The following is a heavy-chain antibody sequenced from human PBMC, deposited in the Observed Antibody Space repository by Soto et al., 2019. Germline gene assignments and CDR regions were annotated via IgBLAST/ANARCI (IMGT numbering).Heavy chain of an antibody. Sequence: VQLVESGGDLVQPGGSLRLSCAASGFTFSLYWITWVRQPPGKGLGWVAGIDQDGSEGHYVDSVKGRFTISRDNAKSSRYLQMNSLRAEDTAMYFCARDRYGDSGNYYYYYGMDVWGQGTKVTVSS. CDR2: IDQDGSEG. V-gene: IGHV3-7*03. D-gene: IGHD4-17*01. CDR3: ARDRYGDSGNYYYYYGMDV. J-gene: IGHJ6*02. CDR1: GFTFSLYW.